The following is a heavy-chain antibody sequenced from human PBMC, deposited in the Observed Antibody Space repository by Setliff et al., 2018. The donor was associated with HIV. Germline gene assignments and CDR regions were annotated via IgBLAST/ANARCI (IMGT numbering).Heavy chain of an antibody. CDR3: ARGRGNTAFRY. D-gene: IGHD3-10*01. Sequence: PSETLSLTCTVSGGSISSTNYFWGWIRQPPGKGLEWIGTIYYHGSTYYNPSLKSRVTISIDTSKNQFSLKLSSMTAADTAVYYCARGRGNTAFRYWGQGTLVTVSS. CDR1: GGSISSTNYF. J-gene: IGHJ4*02. CDR2: IYYHGST. V-gene: IGHV4-39*01.